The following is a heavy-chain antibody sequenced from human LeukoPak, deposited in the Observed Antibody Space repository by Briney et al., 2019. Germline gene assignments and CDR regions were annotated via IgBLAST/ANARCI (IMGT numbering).Heavy chain of an antibody. CDR2: MKKDGSET. Sequence: PGGSLRLSCVVSGFTFSSCSMIWVRQAPGKGLQWVANMKKDGSETKYVDFVKGRFTISRDNAKNSLYLQMNSLRAEDTAVYYCGRHRSGSGTYFIDYWGQGTLVSVSS. CDR1: GFTFSSCS. V-gene: IGHV3-7*01. CDR3: GRHRSGSGTYFIDY. J-gene: IGHJ4*02. D-gene: IGHD3-10*01.